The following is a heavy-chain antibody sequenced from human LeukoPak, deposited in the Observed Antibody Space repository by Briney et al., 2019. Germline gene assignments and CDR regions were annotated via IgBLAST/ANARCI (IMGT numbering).Heavy chain of an antibody. Sequence: GASVKVSCKVSGYTLTELSMHWVRQAPGKGLEWMGGFDPVDGETIYAQKFQGRVTMTEDTSTDTAYMELSSLRSEDTAVYYCATESVVVAATSPDDAFDIWGQGTMVTVSS. CDR2: FDPVDGET. V-gene: IGHV1-24*01. D-gene: IGHD2-15*01. CDR1: GYTLTELS. J-gene: IGHJ3*02. CDR3: ATESVVVAATSPDDAFDI.